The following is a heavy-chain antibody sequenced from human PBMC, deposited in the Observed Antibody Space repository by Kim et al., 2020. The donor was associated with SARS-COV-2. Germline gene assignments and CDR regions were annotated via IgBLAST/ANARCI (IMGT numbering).Heavy chain of an antibody. Sequence: SQTLSLTCAISGDRVSSNSAAWHWIRQSPSRGLEWLGRTYYRSKWYNDYAVSVKSRITINPDTSKNQFSLQLNSVTPEDTAVYYCARAEGDSSSWYSPNWFDPWGQGTLVTVSS. CDR1: GDRVSSNSAA. V-gene: IGHV6-1*01. D-gene: IGHD6-13*01. J-gene: IGHJ5*02. CDR2: TYYRSKWYN. CDR3: ARAEGDSSSWYSPNWFDP.